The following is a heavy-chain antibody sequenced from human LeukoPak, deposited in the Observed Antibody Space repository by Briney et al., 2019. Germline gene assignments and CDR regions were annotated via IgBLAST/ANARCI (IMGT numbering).Heavy chain of an antibody. Sequence: GGSLRLSCAASGLTFSSYSMSWVRQAPGKGLEWVANIKEDGSVKYYVDSVKGRFTISRDNAKTSVYLQMNSLRAEDTAAYYCARIGHSSSSEDYWGQGTLVIVSS. J-gene: IGHJ4*02. D-gene: IGHD6-6*01. CDR3: ARIGHSSSSEDY. CDR1: GLTFSSYS. CDR2: IKEDGSVK. V-gene: IGHV3-7*01.